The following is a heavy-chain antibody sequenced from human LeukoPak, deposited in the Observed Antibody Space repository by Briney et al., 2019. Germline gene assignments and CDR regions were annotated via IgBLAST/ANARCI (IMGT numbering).Heavy chain of an antibody. V-gene: IGHV1-2*02. J-gene: IGHJ6*02. CDR1: GYTFTGYY. Sequence: GASVKVSCKASGYTFTGYYMHWVRQAPGQGLEWMGWINPNSGGTNYAQKFQGRVTMTRDTSISTAYMELSRLRSDDTAVYYCARSPRITIFGVVGMDVWGQGTTVTVSS. D-gene: IGHD3-3*01. CDR2: INPNSGGT. CDR3: ARSPRITIFGVVGMDV.